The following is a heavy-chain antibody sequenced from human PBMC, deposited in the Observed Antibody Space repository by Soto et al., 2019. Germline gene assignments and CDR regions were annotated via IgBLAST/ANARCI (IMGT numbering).Heavy chain of an antibody. CDR3: ARDAGLVGARSGYYYYYGMDV. J-gene: IGHJ6*02. CDR2: IYYSGST. V-gene: IGHV4-59*01. CDR1: GGSISSYY. D-gene: IGHD1-26*01. Sequence: GPGPIRPSETLSLTCTVSGGSISSYYWSWIRQPPGKGLEWIGYIYYSGSTNYNPSLKSRVTISVDTSKNQFSLKLSSVTAADTAVYYCARDAGLVGARSGYYYYYGMDVWGQGTTVTVSS.